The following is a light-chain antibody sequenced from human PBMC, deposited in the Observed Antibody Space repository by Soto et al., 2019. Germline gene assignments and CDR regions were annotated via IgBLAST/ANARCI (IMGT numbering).Light chain of an antibody. J-gene: IGKJ5*01. Sequence: EIVLTQSPATLSLSPMEIATLSCRASQSVSSYLAWYQQKPGQAPRILIYGASSRATGIPDRFSGSGSGTDFTLTISRLEPEDFAVYYCKQYGITFGQGTRLEIK. V-gene: IGKV3-20*01. CDR1: QSVSSY. CDR3: KQYGIT. CDR2: GAS.